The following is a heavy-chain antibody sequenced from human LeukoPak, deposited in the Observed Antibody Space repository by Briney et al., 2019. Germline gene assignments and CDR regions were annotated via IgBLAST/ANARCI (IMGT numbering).Heavy chain of an antibody. D-gene: IGHD1-14*01. CDR1: GFTFSSYS. V-gene: IGHV3-74*01. J-gene: IGHJ6*02. CDR3: ARAGASYAMDV. Sequence: GGSLRLSCVASGFTFSSYSMHWVRQAPGKGLVWVSRIFVDGSSTSYADSVKGRFTISRDNAKNTLYLQMSSLRDDDTAVYYCARAGASYAMDVWGQGTTVTVS. CDR2: IFVDGSST.